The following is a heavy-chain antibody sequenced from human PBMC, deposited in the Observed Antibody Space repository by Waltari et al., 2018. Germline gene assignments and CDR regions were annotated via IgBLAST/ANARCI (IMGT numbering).Heavy chain of an antibody. Sequence: QVQLQQWGAGLLKPSETLSLTCAVYGGSFSGYYWSWIRQPPGKGLEWIGEINHSETTNYNPSLKIRVAISVDTSKNQFSLKLSSVTAADTAVYYCARRPYFFDYWGQGTLVTVSS. CDR1: GGSFSGYY. J-gene: IGHJ4*02. V-gene: IGHV4-34*01. CDR3: ARRPYFFDY. CDR2: INHSETT.